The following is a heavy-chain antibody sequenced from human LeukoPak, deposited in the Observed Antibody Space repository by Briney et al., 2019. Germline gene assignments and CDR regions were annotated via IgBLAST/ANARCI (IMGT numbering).Heavy chain of an antibody. CDR3: ARYSGYAYDAFDI. V-gene: IGHV1-2*02. CDR2: INPNSGGT. Sequence: ASVKVSCKASGYTFTGYYMHWVRQAPGQGLEWMGWINPNSGGTNYAQKFQGRVTMTRDTSISTAYMELRSLRSNDTAVYYCARYSGYAYDAFDIWGQGTMVTVSS. CDR1: GYTFTGYY. J-gene: IGHJ3*02. D-gene: IGHD5-12*01.